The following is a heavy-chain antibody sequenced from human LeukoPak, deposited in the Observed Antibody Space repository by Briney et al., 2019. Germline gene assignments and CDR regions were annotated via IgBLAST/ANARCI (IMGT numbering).Heavy chain of an antibody. J-gene: IGHJ5*02. CDR1: GYTLTDLS. V-gene: IGHV1-24*01. CDR3: ARTTMLRGVSWFDP. Sequence: ASVKVSCKVSGYTLTDLSMHWVRQAPGKGLEWMGRFDPEDGETIYAQKFQGRVSMTTDTSTSTAYMELRSLKSDDTAVYYCARTTMLRGVSWFDPWGQGTLVTVSS. D-gene: IGHD3-10*01. CDR2: FDPEDGET.